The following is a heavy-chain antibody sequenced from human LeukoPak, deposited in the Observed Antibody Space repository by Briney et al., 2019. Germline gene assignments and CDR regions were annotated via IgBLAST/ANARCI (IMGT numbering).Heavy chain of an antibody. Sequence: GGSLRLSCTASGFTFSSYWMNWVRQAPGKGLEWVANIKQDGSEKYYVDSVKGRFTISRDNAKKSLYLQMNSLRAEDTAVYYCARETEMASLDYWGQGTLVTASS. D-gene: IGHD5-24*01. V-gene: IGHV3-7*04. J-gene: IGHJ4*02. CDR2: IKQDGSEK. CDR1: GFTFSSYW. CDR3: ARETEMASLDY.